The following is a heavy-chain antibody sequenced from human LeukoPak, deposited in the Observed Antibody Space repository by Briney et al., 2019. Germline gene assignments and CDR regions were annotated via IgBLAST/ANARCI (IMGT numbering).Heavy chain of an antibody. D-gene: IGHD5-18*01. Sequence: SETLSLTCAVYLDSFSGYSWSWIRQPPGKRLEWIGDINSGGSTHCNPSLKSRVTISVDTSKNQFSLKLSSVTAADTAVYYCARAPYSREYYMDVWGKGTTVTVSS. CDR3: ARAPYSREYYMDV. J-gene: IGHJ6*03. CDR2: INSGGST. V-gene: IGHV4-34*01. CDR1: LDSFSGYS.